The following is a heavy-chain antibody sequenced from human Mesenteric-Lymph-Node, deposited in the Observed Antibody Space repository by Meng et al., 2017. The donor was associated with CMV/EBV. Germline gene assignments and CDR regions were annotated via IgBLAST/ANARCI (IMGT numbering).Heavy chain of an antibody. CDR3: AHRPISRGDGFDF. D-gene: IGHD3-10*01. CDR2: IYWDDDK. CDR1: VLSLRTSGVA. V-gene: IGHV2-5*02. Sequence: FSVLSLRTSGVAVAWVRKAPGKALEWLANIYWDDDKRYSPSLKIRLTITKVSSKNQVVLIMTNMDPVDTGTYYCAHRPISRGDGFDFWGQGTLVTVSS. J-gene: IGHJ4*02.